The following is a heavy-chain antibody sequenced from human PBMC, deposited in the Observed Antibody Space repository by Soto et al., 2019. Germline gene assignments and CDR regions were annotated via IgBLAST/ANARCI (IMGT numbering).Heavy chain of an antibody. V-gene: IGHV3-23*01. Sequence: EVQLLESGGGLVQPGGSLRLSCAASGFTFSSYAMSWVRQAPGKGLEWVSAISGSGGSTYYADSVKGRFTISRDNSKNTLYLQMNSLRAEDTAVYYCAKDTRRSRGAAAGNGYWGQGTLVTVSS. J-gene: IGHJ4*02. CDR2: ISGSGGST. CDR1: GFTFSSYA. CDR3: AKDTRRSRGAAAGNGY. D-gene: IGHD6-13*01.